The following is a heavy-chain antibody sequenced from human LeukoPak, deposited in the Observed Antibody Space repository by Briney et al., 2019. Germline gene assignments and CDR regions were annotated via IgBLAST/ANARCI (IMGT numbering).Heavy chain of an antibody. J-gene: IGHJ3*02. D-gene: IGHD2-2*01. V-gene: IGHV4-34*01. CDR3: ARGRRAYCSSTSCYFYAFDI. CDR2: INHSGST. Sequence: SETLSLTCAVYGGSFSGYYWSWIRQPPGKGLEWIGEINHSGSTNYNPSLKSRVTISVDTSKNQFSLKLSSVTAADTAEYYCARGRRAYCSSTSCYFYAFDIWGQGTMVTVSS. CDR1: GGSFSGYY.